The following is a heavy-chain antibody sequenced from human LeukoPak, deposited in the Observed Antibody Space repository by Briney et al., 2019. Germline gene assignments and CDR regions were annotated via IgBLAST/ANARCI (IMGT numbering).Heavy chain of an antibody. J-gene: IGHJ6*02. CDR1: GFTFSSYD. CDR3: TRAPRGSSGWYSYYYYGMDV. Sequence: GGSLRLSCAASGFTFSSYDMHWVRQATGKGLEWVSAIGTAGDTYYPGSVKGRFTISRENAKNSLYLQMNSLRAGDTAVYCCTRAPRGSSGWYSYYYYGMDVWGQGTTVTVSS. CDR2: IGTAGDT. D-gene: IGHD6-19*01. V-gene: IGHV3-13*04.